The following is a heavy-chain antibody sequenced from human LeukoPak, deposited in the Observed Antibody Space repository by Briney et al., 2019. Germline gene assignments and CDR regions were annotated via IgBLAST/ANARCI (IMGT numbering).Heavy chain of an antibody. CDR3: ARDNYYYDSSGRSPPGYFDY. D-gene: IGHD3-22*01. Sequence: PSETLSLTCAVYGGSFSGYYWSWIRQPPGKGLEWIGEINHSGSTNYNPSLKSRVTISVDTSKNQFSLKLSSVTAADTAAYYCARDNYYYDSSGRSPPGYFDYWGQGTLVTVSS. V-gene: IGHV4-34*01. CDR2: INHSGST. CDR1: GGSFSGYY. J-gene: IGHJ4*02.